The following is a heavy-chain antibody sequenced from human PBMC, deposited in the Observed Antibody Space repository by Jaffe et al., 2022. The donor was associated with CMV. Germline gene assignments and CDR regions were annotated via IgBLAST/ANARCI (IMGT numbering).Heavy chain of an antibody. CDR1: GYTFTGYY. CDR2: INPNSGGT. V-gene: IGHV1-2*04. D-gene: IGHD1-1*01. CDR3: ARGCATTKYYYYYMDV. J-gene: IGHJ6*03. Sequence: QVQLVQSGAEVKKPGASVKVSCKASGYTFTGYYMHWVRQAPGQGLEWMGWINPNSGGTNYAQKFQGWVTMTRDTSISTAYMELSRLRSDDTAVYYCARGCATTKYYYYYMDVWGKGTTVTVSS.